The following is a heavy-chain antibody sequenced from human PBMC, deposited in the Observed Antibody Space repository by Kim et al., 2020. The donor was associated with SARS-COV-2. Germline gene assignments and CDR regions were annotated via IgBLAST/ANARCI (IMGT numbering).Heavy chain of an antibody. CDR3: ARDIMDSVGGTDYYYYYGMDV. V-gene: IGHV1-2*02. D-gene: IGHD1-26*01. Sequence: ASVKVSCKASGYTFTGYYMHWVRQAPGQGLEWMGWINPNSGGTNYAQKFQGRVTMTRDTSISTAYMELSRLRSDDTAVYYCARDIMDSVGGTDYYYYYGMDVWGQGTTVTVSS. CDR1: GYTFTGYY. CDR2: INPNSGGT. J-gene: IGHJ6*02.